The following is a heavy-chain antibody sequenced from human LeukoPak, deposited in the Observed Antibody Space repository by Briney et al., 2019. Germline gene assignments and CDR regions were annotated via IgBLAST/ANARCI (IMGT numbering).Heavy chain of an antibody. J-gene: IGHJ6*02. D-gene: IGHD2-2*01. Sequence: SQTLSLTCTVSGGSISSGGYYWSWIRQHPGKGLEWIGYIYYSGSTYYNPSLKSRVTISVDTSKNQFSLKLSSVTAADTAVYYCARGPRTIVVVPAAPILRGMDVWGQGTTVTVSS. CDR3: ARGPRTIVVVPAAPILRGMDV. CDR2: IYYSGST. CDR1: GGSISSGGYY. V-gene: IGHV4-31*03.